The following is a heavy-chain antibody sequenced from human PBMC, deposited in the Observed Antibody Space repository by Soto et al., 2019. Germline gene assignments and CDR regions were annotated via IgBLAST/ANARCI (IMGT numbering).Heavy chain of an antibody. Sequence: EVQLVESGGGLVQPGGSLRLSCEASGFTLSSYGMSWIRQAPGKGLEWVANTRQDGGQSYLVDSVQGRFTISRDNAKNSVYLQMNSLRAEYTAVYYCVRDASTGWHFDSWGQGTLVTVSS. J-gene: IGHJ4*02. CDR3: VRDASTGWHFDS. D-gene: IGHD6-19*01. CDR1: GFTLSSYG. CDR2: TRQDGGQS. V-gene: IGHV3-7*01.